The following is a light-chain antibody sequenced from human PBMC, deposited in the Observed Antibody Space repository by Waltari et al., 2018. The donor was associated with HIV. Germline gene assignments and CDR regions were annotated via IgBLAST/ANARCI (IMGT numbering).Light chain of an antibody. J-gene: IGKJ4*01. CDR3: QQYYSTPDT. CDR1: QSVLYSSNNKNY. V-gene: IGKV4-1*01. Sequence: DIVMTQSPDSLAVSLGERATINCKSSQSVLYSSNNKNYLAWYQQKPGQPPNLLIYWASTRESGVPDRFSGSGSGTDFTLTISSLQAEDVAVYYCQQYYSTPDTFGGGTKVEIK. CDR2: WAS.